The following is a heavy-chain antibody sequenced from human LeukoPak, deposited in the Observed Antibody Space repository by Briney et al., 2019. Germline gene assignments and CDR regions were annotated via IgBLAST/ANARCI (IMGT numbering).Heavy chain of an antibody. J-gene: IGHJ4*02. Sequence: SETLSLTCTVSGGSISSSSYYWGWIRQPAGKGLEWIGSIYYSGSTYYNPSLKSRVTISVDTSKNQFSLKLSSVTAADTAVYYCARINQQWLVSHWGQGTLVTVSS. D-gene: IGHD6-19*01. CDR3: ARINQQWLVSH. CDR1: GGSISSSSYY. CDR2: IYYSGST. V-gene: IGHV4-39*01.